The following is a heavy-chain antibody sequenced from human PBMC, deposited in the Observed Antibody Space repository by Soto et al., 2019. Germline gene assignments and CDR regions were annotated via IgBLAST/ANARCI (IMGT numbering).Heavy chain of an antibody. V-gene: IGHV4-31*03. D-gene: IGHD3-3*01. J-gene: IGHJ4*02. CDR3: ARESLLRQIPTTRSFDY. Sequence: PSETLSLTCTVSGGSISSGGYYWSWIRQHPGKGLEWIGYIYYSGSTYYNPSLKSRVTISVDTSKNQFSLKLSSVTAADTAVYYCARESLLRQIPTTRSFDYWGQGTLVTVSS. CDR1: GGSISSGGYY. CDR2: IYYSGST.